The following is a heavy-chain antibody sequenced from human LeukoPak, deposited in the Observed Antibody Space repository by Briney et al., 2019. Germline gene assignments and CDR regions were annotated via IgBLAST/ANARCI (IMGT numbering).Heavy chain of an antibody. J-gene: IGHJ5*02. CDR1: GGSFSGYY. Sequence: PSETLSLTCAVYGGSFSGYYWSWIRQPPGKGLEWIGEINHSGSTNYNPSLKSRVTISVDTSKNQFSLKLSSATAADTAVYYCARARGWFDPWGQGTLVTVSS. CDR2: INHSGST. V-gene: IGHV4-34*01. D-gene: IGHD3-10*01. CDR3: ARARGWFDP.